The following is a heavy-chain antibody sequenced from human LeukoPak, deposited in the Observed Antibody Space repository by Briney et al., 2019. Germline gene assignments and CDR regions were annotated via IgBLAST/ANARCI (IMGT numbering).Heavy chain of an antibody. V-gene: IGHV3-48*03. CDR1: GFTFSSHQ. Sequence: PGGSLRLSCAASGFTFSSHQMNWVRQAPGKGLEWVSYISSSGSSIHYADSVKGRFTISRDNAKNSLYLQMNSLRAEDTAVYYCARAERLFAAFDIWGQGTMVTVSS. CDR2: ISSSGSSI. J-gene: IGHJ3*02. CDR3: ARAERLFAAFDI. D-gene: IGHD6-25*01.